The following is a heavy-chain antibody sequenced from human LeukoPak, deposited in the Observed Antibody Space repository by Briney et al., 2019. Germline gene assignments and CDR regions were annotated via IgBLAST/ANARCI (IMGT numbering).Heavy chain of an antibody. CDR1: GSTFSSYS. CDR2: ISSSGSTI. J-gene: IGHJ4*02. CDR3: ARVRVTGYSNFAY. D-gene: IGHD3-9*01. V-gene: IGHV3-48*04. Sequence: PGGSLRLSCAASGSTFSSYSMNWVRQAPGKGLERISYISSSGSTIYYADSVKGRFTISRDNAKNSLYLQMNSLRAEDTAVYYCARVRVTGYSNFAYWGQGTLVTVSS.